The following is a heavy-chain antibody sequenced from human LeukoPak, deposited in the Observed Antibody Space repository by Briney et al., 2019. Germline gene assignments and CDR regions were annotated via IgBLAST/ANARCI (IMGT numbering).Heavy chain of an antibody. Sequence: PSETLSLTCAVSGYSISSGYHWGWIRQSPGKGLEWIGSIFHSGNTYYNPSLKSRVTLSVDTSMNQFSLKLTSLTAADTAVYYCARTLYCIGTTCYSLELFKSWGQGTLVIVSS. CDR2: IFHSGNT. CDR3: ARTLYCIGTTCYSLELFKS. CDR1: GYSISSGYH. D-gene: IGHD2-2*01. V-gene: IGHV4-38-2*01. J-gene: IGHJ5*02.